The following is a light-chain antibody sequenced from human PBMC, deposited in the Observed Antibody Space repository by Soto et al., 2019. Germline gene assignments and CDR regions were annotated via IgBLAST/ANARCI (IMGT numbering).Light chain of an antibody. J-gene: IGKJ4*01. CDR3: QKYNSAPRLT. Sequence: DIQMTQSPSSLSASVGDRVTITCRASQGISNYLAWYQQKPGKVPKLLIYAASTLQSGVPSRFSGSGSGTDFTLTISSLQPEDVVTYYCQKYNSAPRLTFGGGTKVEIK. CDR2: AAS. V-gene: IGKV1-27*01. CDR1: QGISNY.